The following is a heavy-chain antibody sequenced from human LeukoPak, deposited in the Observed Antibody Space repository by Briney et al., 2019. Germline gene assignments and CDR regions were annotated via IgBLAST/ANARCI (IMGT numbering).Heavy chain of an antibody. V-gene: IGHV3-7*01. D-gene: IGHD3-10*01. CDR1: GFTFSSYW. Sequence: GGSLRLSCAASGFTFSSYWMSWVRQAPGKGLEGVANIKQDGSEKYYVDSVKGRFTISRDNAKNSLYLQMNSLRAEDTAVYYCARDSLWFGELLSPPNWFDPWGQGTLVTVSS. CDR2: IKQDGSEK. J-gene: IGHJ5*02. CDR3: ARDSLWFGELLSPPNWFDP.